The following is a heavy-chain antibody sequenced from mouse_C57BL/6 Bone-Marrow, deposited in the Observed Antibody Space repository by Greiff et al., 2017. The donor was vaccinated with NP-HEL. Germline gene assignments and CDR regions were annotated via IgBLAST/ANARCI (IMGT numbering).Heavy chain of an antibody. V-gene: IGHV1-69*01. Sequence: VQLQQPGAELVMPGASVKLSCKASGYTFTSYWMHWVKQRPGQGLEWIGEIDPSDSYTNYNQKFKGKSTLTVDKSSSTAYMQLSSLTSEDSAVYYCAREPYGSSYGRNYFDYWGQGTTLTVSS. CDR1: GYTFTSYW. J-gene: IGHJ2*01. D-gene: IGHD1-1*01. CDR3: AREPYGSSYGRNYFDY. CDR2: IDPSDSYT.